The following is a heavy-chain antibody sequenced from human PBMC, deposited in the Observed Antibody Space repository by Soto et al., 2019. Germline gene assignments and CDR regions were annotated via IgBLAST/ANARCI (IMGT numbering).Heavy chain of an antibody. J-gene: IGHJ2*01. CDR2: ISSSSSTI. CDR1: GFTFSSYS. V-gene: IGHV3-48*02. D-gene: IGHD2-8*01. Sequence: GGSLRLSCAASGFTFSSYSMNWVRQAPGKGLEWVSYISSSSSTIYYADSVKGRFTISRDNAKNSLYLQMNSLRDEDTAVYYCARGMDCTNGVCLASVRWYFDLWGRGTLVTVSS. CDR3: ARGMDCTNGVCLASVRWYFDL.